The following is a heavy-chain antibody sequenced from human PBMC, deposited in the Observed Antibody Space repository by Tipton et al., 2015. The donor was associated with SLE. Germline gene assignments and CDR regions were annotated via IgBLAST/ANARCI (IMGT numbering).Heavy chain of an antibody. D-gene: IGHD3-16*01. CDR1: GGSISSYY. J-gene: IGHJ5*02. Sequence: TLSLTCTVSGGSISSYYWSWIRQPPGKGLEWIGYISYSGDTRHNPSLQSRVTVSIDPSKNQFSLKLSSVTAADTAVYYCARGGILITFGGLSWFDPWGQGTLVTVSS. V-gene: IGHV4-59*12. CDR2: ISYSGDT. CDR3: ARGGILITFGGLSWFDP.